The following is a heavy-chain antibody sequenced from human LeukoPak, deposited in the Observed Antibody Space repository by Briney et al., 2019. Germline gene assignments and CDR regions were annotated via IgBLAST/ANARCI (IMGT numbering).Heavy chain of an antibody. CDR1: GFTFSNTW. Sequence: SGGSLRLSCAASGFTFSNTWMSWVRQAPGKGLEWVGRIKSKTDGGTTDYAAPVKGRFSVSRDDSKNTLYLQMNSLKTEDTAVYYCSTDSTIVYWGQGTLVTVSS. CDR2: IKSKTDGGTT. J-gene: IGHJ4*02. D-gene: IGHD3-9*01. CDR3: STDSTIVY. V-gene: IGHV3-15*01.